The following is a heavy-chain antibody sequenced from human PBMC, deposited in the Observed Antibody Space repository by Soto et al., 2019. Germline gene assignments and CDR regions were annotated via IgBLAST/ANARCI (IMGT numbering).Heavy chain of an antibody. Sequence: QVQLVQSGAEVKKPGASVKVSCKASGYTFTSYYMHWVRQAPGQGLEWMGIINPSGGSTSYAQKFQGRVTMTRDTSTSTVYMELSSLRSEDTAVYYCARESRIVGATGGHYFDYWGQGTLFTVSS. J-gene: IGHJ4*02. CDR3: ARESRIVGATGGHYFDY. V-gene: IGHV1-46*01. CDR1: GYTFTSYY. D-gene: IGHD1-26*01. CDR2: INPSGGST.